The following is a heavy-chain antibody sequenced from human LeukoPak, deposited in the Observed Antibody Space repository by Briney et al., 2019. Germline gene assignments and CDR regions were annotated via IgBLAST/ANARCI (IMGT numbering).Heavy chain of an antibody. J-gene: IGHJ3*01. CDR3: ARLPFSDGLDL. Sequence: PSETLSLTCTVSGGSISTFYWSWLRQPPGKGLEWIGYIFHTGHSNHNPSLKGRVTISVDTSKNQFSLNLNSVTAADTAMYYCARLPFSDGLDLWGQGTMVTVSS. CDR1: GGSISTFY. CDR2: IFHTGHS. V-gene: IGHV4-59*08.